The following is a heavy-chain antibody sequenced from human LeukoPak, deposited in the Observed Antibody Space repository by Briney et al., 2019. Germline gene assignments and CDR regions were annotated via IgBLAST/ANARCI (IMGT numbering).Heavy chain of an antibody. V-gene: IGHV3-11*01. Sequence: GGSLRLSCAASGFTFSDYYMSWIRQAPGKGLEWVPYISSSGSTIYYADSVKGRFTISRDNAKNSLYLQMNSLRAEDTAVYYCASGDYYDSSGYPSPYFDYWGQGTLVTVSS. D-gene: IGHD3-22*01. J-gene: IGHJ4*02. CDR1: GFTFSDYY. CDR2: ISSSGSTI. CDR3: ASGDYYDSSGYPSPYFDY.